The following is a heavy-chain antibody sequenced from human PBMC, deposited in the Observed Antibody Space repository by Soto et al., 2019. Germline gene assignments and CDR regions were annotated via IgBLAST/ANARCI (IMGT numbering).Heavy chain of an antibody. D-gene: IGHD1-26*01. V-gene: IGHV3-23*01. Sequence: EVQLLESGGGLVQPGGSLRLSCVASGFAFSTHAMSWVRQAPGKGLEWVSTFSGSGGNIYYAESVKGRLTISRDDSKNTLYLQMDSLRVEDTAVYYRAKDPPWTVGPLAMDVWGQGTTVTVSS. CDR1: GFAFSTHA. J-gene: IGHJ6*02. CDR3: AKDPPWTVGPLAMDV. CDR2: FSGSGGNI.